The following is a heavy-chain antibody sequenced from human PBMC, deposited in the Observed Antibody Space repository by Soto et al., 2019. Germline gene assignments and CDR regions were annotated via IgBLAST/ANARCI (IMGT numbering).Heavy chain of an antibody. CDR2: IWYDGSNK. CDR1: GFTFSSYG. V-gene: IGHV3-33*01. D-gene: IGHD2-15*01. Sequence: QVQLVESGGGVVQPGRSLRLSCAASGFTFSSYGMHWVRQAPGKGLEWVAVIWYDGSNKYYADSVKGRFTISRDNSKNTXYXPMNSLRGEDTAVYYCASDLGYCSGGSCPRLGIIDYWGQGTLVTVPS. J-gene: IGHJ4*02. CDR3: ASDLGYCSGGSCPRLGIIDY.